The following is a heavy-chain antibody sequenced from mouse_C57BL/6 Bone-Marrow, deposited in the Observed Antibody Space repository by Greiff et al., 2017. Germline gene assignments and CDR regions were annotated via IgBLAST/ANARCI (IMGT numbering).Heavy chain of an antibody. CDR2: ISNGGGST. CDR1: GFTFSDYY. J-gene: IGHJ1*03. V-gene: IGHV5-12*01. Sequence: EVQLVDSGGGLVQPGGSLKLSCAASGFTFSDYYMYWVRQTPEKRLEWVAYISNGGGSTYYPDTVKGRFTISRDNAKNTLYLQMSRLKSEDTALYYCARAYYWYFDGWGRGTTGTVSS. CDR3: ARAYYWYFDG.